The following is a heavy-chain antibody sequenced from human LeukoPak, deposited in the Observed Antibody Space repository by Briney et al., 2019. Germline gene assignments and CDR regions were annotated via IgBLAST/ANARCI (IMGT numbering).Heavy chain of an antibody. CDR2: IRSKAYGGTT. CDR3: STGRDYGEEIFDY. CDR1: GFTFGDYA. Sequence: GGSLRLSCTASGFTFGDYAMSWFRQAPGKGLEWVGFIRSKAYGGTTEYAASVKGRFTISRDDSKSIAYLQMNGLKTEDTAVYYCSTGRDYGEEIFDYWGQGTLVTVSS. V-gene: IGHV3-49*03. D-gene: IGHD4-17*01. J-gene: IGHJ4*02.